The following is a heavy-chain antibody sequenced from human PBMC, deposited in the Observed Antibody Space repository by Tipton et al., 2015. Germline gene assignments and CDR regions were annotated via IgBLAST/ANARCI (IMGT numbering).Heavy chain of an antibody. V-gene: IGHV3-11*01. D-gene: IGHD1-7*01. J-gene: IGHJ2*01. CDR2: ISITGSSI. Sequence: GSLRLSCVASGFTFSDYEMNWVRQAPGKGLEWISYISITGSSIYYAESVKGRFTISRDNAQNSLYLQMNSLGDDDTAVYYCAREPLPRTSYWYFDLWGRGTLVTVSS. CDR1: GFTFSDYE. CDR3: AREPLPRTSYWYFDL.